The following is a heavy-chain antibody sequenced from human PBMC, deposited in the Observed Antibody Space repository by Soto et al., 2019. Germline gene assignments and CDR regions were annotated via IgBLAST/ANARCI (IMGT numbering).Heavy chain of an antibody. D-gene: IGHD3-3*01. V-gene: IGHV3-33*01. CDR1: GFTFSSYG. CDR3: AGNTYYDFWSGPAWFDP. Sequence: PGGSLRLSCAASGFTFSSYGMHWVRQAPGKGLEWVAVIWYDGSNKYYADSVKGRFTISRDNSKNTLYLQMNSLRAEDTAVYYCAGNTYYDFWSGPAWFDPWGQGTLVTVSS. J-gene: IGHJ5*02. CDR2: IWYDGSNK.